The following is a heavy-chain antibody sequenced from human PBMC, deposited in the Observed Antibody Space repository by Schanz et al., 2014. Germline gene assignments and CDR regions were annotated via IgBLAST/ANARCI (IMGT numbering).Heavy chain of an antibody. CDR1: GFTFSTYT. J-gene: IGHJ4*02. V-gene: IGHV3-30*04. CDR2: ILYDGSNR. CDR3: AKLDGYAYGSMGQEYFDY. D-gene: IGHD5-18*01. Sequence: QVQLVESGGGVVQPGRSLRLSCAASGFTFSTYTMHWVSQAPGKGLEWVAVILYDGSNRYYADSVKGRFTISRDNSKNMLYLQMISLRAEDTAVYYCAKLDGYAYGSMGQEYFDYWGQGTLVAVSS.